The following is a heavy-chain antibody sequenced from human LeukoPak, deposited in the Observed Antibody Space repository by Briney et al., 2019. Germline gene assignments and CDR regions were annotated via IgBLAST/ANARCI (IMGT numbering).Heavy chain of an antibody. D-gene: IGHD5-18*01. V-gene: IGHV3-7*04. CDR3: ARPGYSYGQSDY. CDR1: GFTFSSYC. J-gene: IGHJ4*02. Sequence: GGSLRLSCAVSGFTFSSYCMSWVRQAPGKGLEWVANVREDGSEKYYVDFVKGRFTNSRDNAKNSLYLQMNSLRAEDTAVYYCARPGYSYGQSDYWGQGTLVTISS. CDR2: VREDGSEK.